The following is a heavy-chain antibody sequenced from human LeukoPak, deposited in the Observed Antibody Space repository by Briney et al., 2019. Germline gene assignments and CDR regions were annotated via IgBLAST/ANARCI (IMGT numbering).Heavy chain of an antibody. D-gene: IGHD3-3*01. J-gene: IGHJ4*02. CDR1: GFTFSSYG. Sequence: GGSLRLSCAASGFTFSSYGMHWVRQAPGKGLEWVAFIRYDGSNKYYADSVKGRFTISRDNSKNTLYLQMNSLRAEDTAVYYCAKGDEWLTYFDYWGQGTLVTVSS. V-gene: IGHV3-30*02. CDR2: IRYDGSNK. CDR3: AKGDEWLTYFDY.